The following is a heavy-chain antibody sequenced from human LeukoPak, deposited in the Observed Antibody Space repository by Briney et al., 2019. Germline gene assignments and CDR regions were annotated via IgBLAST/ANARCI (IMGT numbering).Heavy chain of an antibody. CDR3: ARDGGIAAAGKKNWFDP. Sequence: SVKVSCKASGGTFSSYAISWVRQAPGQGLEWMGGIIPIFGTANYAQKFQGRVTITADESTSTAYMELSSLRSGDTAVYYCARDGGIAAAGKKNWFDPWGQGTLVTVSS. CDR1: GGTFSSYA. D-gene: IGHD6-13*01. V-gene: IGHV1-69*13. CDR2: IIPIFGTA. J-gene: IGHJ5*02.